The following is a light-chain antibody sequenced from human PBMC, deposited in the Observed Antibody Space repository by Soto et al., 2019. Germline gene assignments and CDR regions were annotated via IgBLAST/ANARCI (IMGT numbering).Light chain of an antibody. CDR3: QQTHSTPLT. CDR1: QSISNS. Sequence: DIQMTQSPSSLSAFVGDRVTMTCRASQSISNSLNWYQQKPGKAPRLLISTISSLQSDVPSRFTGSGSGTDFTLTISSLQPEDFATYYCQQTHSTPLTFGGGTKVEV. CDR2: TIS. V-gene: IGKV1-39*01. J-gene: IGKJ4*01.